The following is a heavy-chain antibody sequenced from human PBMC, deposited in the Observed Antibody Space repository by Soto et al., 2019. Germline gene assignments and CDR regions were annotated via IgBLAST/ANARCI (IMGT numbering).Heavy chain of an antibody. V-gene: IGHV3-9*01. CDR1: GFTFDDYA. CDR3: AKGGLRTNYWYFDL. CDR2: ISWNSGSI. Sequence: PGGSLRLSCAASGFTFDDYAMHWVRQAPGKGLEWVSGISWNSGSIGYADSVKGRFTISRDNAKNSLYLQMNSLRAEDTALYYCAKGGLRTNYWYFDLWGRGTLVTVSS. J-gene: IGHJ2*01.